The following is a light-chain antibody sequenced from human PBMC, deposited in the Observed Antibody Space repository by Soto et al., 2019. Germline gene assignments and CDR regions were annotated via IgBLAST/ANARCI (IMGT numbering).Light chain of an antibody. CDR3: QQYTAWPLT. J-gene: IGKJ4*02. CDR2: GAS. CDR1: QTVYNN. Sequence: EIVMTQSPATLSVSPGERATLSCRASQTVYNNLAWYQQKPGQAPRLLIYGASTRATGFPATFSGSGSGTEFTLTISSLQSEDFAGYYCQQYTAWPLTFGGGTKVEIK. V-gene: IGKV3-15*01.